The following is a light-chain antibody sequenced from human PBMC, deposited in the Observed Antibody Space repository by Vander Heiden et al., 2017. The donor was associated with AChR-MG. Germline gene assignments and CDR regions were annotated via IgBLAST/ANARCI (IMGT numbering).Light chain of an antibody. Sequence: DIQMTQSPSSLSASVGDRVTITCRASLSISNYLNWYQHKPGKAPKLLIYATSTLQIGVPSRFTGSRSGEDFTLTISNLQPEDFATYYCQQSDSTSWTFGQGTKVEIK. V-gene: IGKV1-39*01. J-gene: IGKJ1*01. CDR3: QQSDSTSWT. CDR1: LSISNY. CDR2: ATS.